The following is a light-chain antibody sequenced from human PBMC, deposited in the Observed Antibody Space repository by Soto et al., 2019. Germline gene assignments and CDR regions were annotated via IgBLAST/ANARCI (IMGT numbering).Light chain of an antibody. CDR2: KDS. Sequence: SYELTQPPSVSVSPGQTARITCSGDALPKQNAYWYQQKPRQAPVLVIYKDSERPSGIPERFSGSSSGTTVTLTISGVQAEDEADYYCQSADSSGTFYVFGTGTKVTVL. V-gene: IGLV3-25*03. J-gene: IGLJ1*01. CDR1: ALPKQN. CDR3: QSADSSGTFYV.